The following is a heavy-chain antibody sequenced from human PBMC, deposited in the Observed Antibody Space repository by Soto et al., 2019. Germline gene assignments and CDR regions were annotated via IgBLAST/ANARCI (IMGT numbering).Heavy chain of an antibody. D-gene: IGHD2-21*02. CDR3: ARESLGEVTGLFES. CDR1: GYAFITYG. J-gene: IGHJ4*02. Sequence: QVQLVQSGAEVKNPGASVKVSCTASGYAFITYGLSWVRQAPGQGLEWVGWISPNNGNTKSAQKFQGRVTMTTDTSASTAYMELRSLRSDDTAVYYCARESLGEVTGLFESWGQGTLVTVSS. V-gene: IGHV1-18*01. CDR2: ISPNNGNT.